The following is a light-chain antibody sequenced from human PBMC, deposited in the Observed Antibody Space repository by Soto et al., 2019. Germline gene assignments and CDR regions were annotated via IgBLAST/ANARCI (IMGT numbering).Light chain of an antibody. CDR2: GAS. V-gene: IGKV3-20*01. CDR3: QQYGYLVT. Sequence: EIVLTQSPGTLSLSPGERATLSCRASQSITNNYLAWYQQKPGRAHRLLIYGASSRPTGIPDRFSGSGSGTDFTLTISRLEPEDFAMYYCQQYGYLVTFGGGTKVEIK. J-gene: IGKJ4*01. CDR1: QSITNNY.